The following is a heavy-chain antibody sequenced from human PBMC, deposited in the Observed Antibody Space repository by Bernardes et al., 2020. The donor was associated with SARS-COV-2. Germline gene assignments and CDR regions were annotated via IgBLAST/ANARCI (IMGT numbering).Heavy chain of an antibody. CDR1: GFIFSSYY. CDR3: AKQYCAGTNCYTGAFDM. Sequence: GGSLRLSCSASGFIFSSYYIHWVRQAPGKGLEYVSSISSNGAGTYYADSVKGRFSISRDNSKNTLYLQMSSLRPDDMGVYYCAKQYCAGTNCYTGAFDMWGHGTVVTVSS. CDR2: ISSNGAGT. J-gene: IGHJ3*02. V-gene: IGHV3-64D*06. D-gene: IGHD2-21*01.